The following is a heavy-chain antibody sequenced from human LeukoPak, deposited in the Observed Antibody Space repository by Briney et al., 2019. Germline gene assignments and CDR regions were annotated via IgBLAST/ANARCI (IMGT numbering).Heavy chain of an antibody. CDR2: IYYSGST. CDR3: ARDLYYSGSYFDY. V-gene: IGHV4-59*01. D-gene: IGHD1-26*01. J-gene: IGHJ4*02. CDR1: GGSISSYY. Sequence: PSETLSLTCTVSGGSISSYYWSWIRQPPGKGLEWIGYIYYSGSTNYNPSLKSRVTISVDTSKNQFSLKLSSVTAADTAVYYCARDLYYSGSYFDYWGQGTLVTVSS.